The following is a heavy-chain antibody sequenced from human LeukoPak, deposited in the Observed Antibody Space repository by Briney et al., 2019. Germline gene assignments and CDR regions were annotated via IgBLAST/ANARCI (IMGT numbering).Heavy chain of an antibody. V-gene: IGHV3-64D*09. CDR2: ISANAGGT. CDR1: GFTFSTYA. D-gene: IGHD1-26*01. J-gene: IGHJ4*02. Sequence: GGSLRLSCSASGFTFSTYALHWVRQAPGKGLEYVSTISANAGGTYYADSVKGRFIISRDNSENTLYLQMTSLRAEDTSVYYCVKAISGSYYTETPFDYWGQGTLVTVSS. CDR3: VKAISGSYYTETPFDY.